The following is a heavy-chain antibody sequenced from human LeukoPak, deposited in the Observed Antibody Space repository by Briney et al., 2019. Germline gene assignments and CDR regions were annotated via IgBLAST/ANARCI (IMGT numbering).Heavy chain of an antibody. V-gene: IGHV3-7*01. CDR3: VRALGSSSADS. CDR2: IKQDGSEK. J-gene: IGHJ4*02. CDR1: GFTFASSW. D-gene: IGHD6-6*01. Sequence: PGGSLRLSCAASGFTFASSWMSWVRQAPGKGLEWVANIKQDGSEKYYVDSVEGRFTVSRDNAKNSLSLQMNSLRGEDTAVYYCVRALGSSSADSWGQGTLVTVSS.